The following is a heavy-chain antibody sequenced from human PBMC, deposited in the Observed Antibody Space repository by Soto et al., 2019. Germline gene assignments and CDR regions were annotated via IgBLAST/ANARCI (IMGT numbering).Heavy chain of an antibody. D-gene: IGHD3-10*01. CDR1: GGYISSYY. V-gene: IGHV4-59*01. J-gene: IGHJ5*02. Sequence: PSETLFLTCTVSGGYISSYYWSWIRQPPGKGLEWIGYIYYSGSTNYNPSLKSRVTISVDTSKNQFSLKLSSVTAADTAVYYCARYGSGSSVWFDPWGQGTLVTVSS. CDR2: IYYSGST. CDR3: ARYGSGSSVWFDP.